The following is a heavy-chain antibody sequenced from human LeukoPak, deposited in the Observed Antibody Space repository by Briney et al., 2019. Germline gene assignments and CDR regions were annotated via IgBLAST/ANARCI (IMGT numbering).Heavy chain of an antibody. CDR1: GSTFDDYA. V-gene: IGHV3-74*01. Sequence: QHWGALRLSCAASGSTFDDYAMHWVRQAPGKGLEWVSRINSDGSSTSYADSVKGRFTISRDNAKNTLYLQMNSLRAEDTAVYYCARGGEGYYYGSGSVDYWGQGTLVTVSS. CDR2: INSDGSST. J-gene: IGHJ4*02. CDR3: ARGGEGYYYGSGSVDY. D-gene: IGHD3-10*01.